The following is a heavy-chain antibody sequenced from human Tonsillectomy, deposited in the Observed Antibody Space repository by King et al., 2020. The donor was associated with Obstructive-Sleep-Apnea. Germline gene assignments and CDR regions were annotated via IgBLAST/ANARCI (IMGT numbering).Heavy chain of an antibody. CDR3: ARKLRYFDWLSKGYFDY. V-gene: IGHV4-39*07. CDR1: SGSISGSSYS. CDR2: IYYSGST. J-gene: IGHJ4*02. D-gene: IGHD3-9*01. Sequence: QLQESGPGLVKPSETLSLTCTVSSGSISGSSYSWDWIRQPPGKGLEWIGSIYYSGSTYYNPSLNSRLTMSVDTSKNQFSLKLSSVTAADTAVYYCARKLRYFDWLSKGYFDYWGQGTLVTVSS.